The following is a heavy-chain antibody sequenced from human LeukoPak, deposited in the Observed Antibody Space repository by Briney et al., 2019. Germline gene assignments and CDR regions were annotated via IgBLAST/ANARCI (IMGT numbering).Heavy chain of an antibody. CDR1: GYTFTGYY. CDR3: ARALREGSSSWFHEYYYYYGMDV. D-gene: IGHD6-13*01. J-gene: IGHJ6*02. Sequence: ASVKVSCKASGYTFTGYYMHWVRQAPGQGLEWMGWINPSSGGTNYAQKFQGRVTMTRDTSISTAYMELSRLRSDDTAVYYCARALREGSSSWFHEYYYYYGMDVWGQGTTVTVSS. CDR2: INPSSGGT. V-gene: IGHV1-2*02.